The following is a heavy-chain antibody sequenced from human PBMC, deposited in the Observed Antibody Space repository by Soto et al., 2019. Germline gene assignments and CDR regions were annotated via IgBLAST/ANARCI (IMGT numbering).Heavy chain of an antibody. CDR2: IYYSGST. V-gene: IGHV4-39*01. D-gene: IGHD4-4*01. Sequence: SETLSLTCTVSGGSISSSSYYWGWIRQPPGKGLEWIGSIYYSGSTYYNPSLKSRVTISVDTSKNQFSLKLGSVTAADTAVFFFVIHLPPDYIVFRGPGVLVTLFS. CDR3: VIHLPPDYIVF. CDR1: GGSISSSSYY. J-gene: IGHJ4*02.